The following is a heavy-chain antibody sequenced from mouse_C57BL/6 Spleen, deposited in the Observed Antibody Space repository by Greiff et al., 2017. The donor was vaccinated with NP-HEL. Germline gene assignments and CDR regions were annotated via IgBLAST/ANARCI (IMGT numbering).Heavy chain of an antibody. CDR1: GYTFTSYW. D-gene: IGHD1-1*01. J-gene: IGHJ2*01. Sequence: QVQLQQSGAELAKPGASVKLSCKASGYTFTSYWMLWVKQRPGQGLEWIGYINPSSGYTKYNQKFKDKATLTADKSSSTAFMQLSSLTYEDSAVYYCARNYYGSSYEEVDYGGQGTTLTVSS. CDR3: ARNYYGSSYEEVDY. V-gene: IGHV1-7*01. CDR2: INPSSGYT.